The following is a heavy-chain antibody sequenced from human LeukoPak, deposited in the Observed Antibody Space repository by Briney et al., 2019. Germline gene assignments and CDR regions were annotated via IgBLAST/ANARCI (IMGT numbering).Heavy chain of an antibody. V-gene: IGHV4-39*01. D-gene: IGHD2-2*02. CDR3: ASLGVVPAAIGGNYYYYYMDV. Sequence: PSETLSLTCTVSGCSISSSSYYWGWIRQPPGKGLEWIGSIYYSGSTYYNPSLKSRVTISVDTSKNQFSLKLSSVTAADTAVYYCASLGVVPAAIGGNYYYYYMDVWGKGTTVTVSS. CDR1: GCSISSSSYY. CDR2: IYYSGST. J-gene: IGHJ6*03.